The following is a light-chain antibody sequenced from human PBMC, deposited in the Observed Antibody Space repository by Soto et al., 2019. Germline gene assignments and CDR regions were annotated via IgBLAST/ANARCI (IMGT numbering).Light chain of an antibody. V-gene: IGKV1-5*01. CDR1: QSITRL. Sequence: DIQMTQSHSTLSGSVGDRVTITCRSSQSITRLLAWYQQKPGEAPKLLIYDASSLESGVPSRFSGSGSGTEFTLTISSLQPDDFATYYCQQYNHYSGLTFGGGTKVDVK. J-gene: IGKJ4*01. CDR2: DAS. CDR3: QQYNHYSGLT.